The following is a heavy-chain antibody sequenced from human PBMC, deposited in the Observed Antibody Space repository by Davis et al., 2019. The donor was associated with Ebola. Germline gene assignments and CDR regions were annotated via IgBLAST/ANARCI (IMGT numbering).Heavy chain of an antibody. CDR2: ISGSGGST. Sequence: GESLKISCAASGFTFSNYAMSWVRQAPGKGLEWVSAISGSGGSTYYADSVKGRFTISRDNSKNTLYLQMNSLRAEDTAVYYCAKVPFLEWLPDYGMDVWGQGTTVTVSS. CDR1: GFTFSNYA. V-gene: IGHV3-23*01. CDR3: AKVPFLEWLPDYGMDV. J-gene: IGHJ6*02. D-gene: IGHD3-3*02.